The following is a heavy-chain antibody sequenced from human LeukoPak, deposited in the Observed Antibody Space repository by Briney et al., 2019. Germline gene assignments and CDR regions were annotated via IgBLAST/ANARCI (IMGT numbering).Heavy chain of an antibody. D-gene: IGHD2/OR15-2a*01. J-gene: IGHJ6*03. Sequence: GGSLRLSCAASGFTFSNCNMNWVRHAPGKGLEWVSSITSSGSYIYYADSVKGRFTISRDNAKNSLYLQMNSLRAEDTAVYYCARVEVFFAPGSYYYYMDVWGKGTTVTVSS. CDR2: ITSSGSYI. V-gene: IGHV3-21*01. CDR3: ARVEVFFAPGSYYYYMDV. CDR1: GFTFSNCN.